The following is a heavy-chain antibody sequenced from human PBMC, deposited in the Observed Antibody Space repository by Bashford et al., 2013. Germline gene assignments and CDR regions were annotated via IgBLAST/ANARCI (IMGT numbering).Heavy chain of an antibody. CDR1: GFTFSTNV. D-gene: IGHD3-10*01. Sequence: HSGGSLRLSCAASGFTFSTNVMSWVRQAPGKGLEWVSSISGTGGSTYYADSVKGRFTISRDNSKNTLYVQMNSLGAEDTAVYFCAKGSKGPFVWGQGTTVTVSS. CDR2: ISGTGGST. J-gene: IGHJ6*02. CDR3: AKGSKGPFV. V-gene: IGHV3-23*01.